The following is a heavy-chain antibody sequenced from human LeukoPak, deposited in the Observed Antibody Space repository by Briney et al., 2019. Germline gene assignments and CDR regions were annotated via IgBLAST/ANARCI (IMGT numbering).Heavy chain of an antibody. J-gene: IGHJ4*02. CDR2: IYYSGSA. Sequence: SETLSLTCTVSGGSISSYYWSWIRQPPGKGLEWIGLIYYSGSANYNPSLRSRVTMSVDTSKNQFSLKLTSVTAADTAVYYCARTGVVATSYFFDYWGQGILVTVSS. D-gene: IGHD5-12*01. CDR3: ARTGVVATSYFFDY. V-gene: IGHV4-59*01. CDR1: GGSISSYY.